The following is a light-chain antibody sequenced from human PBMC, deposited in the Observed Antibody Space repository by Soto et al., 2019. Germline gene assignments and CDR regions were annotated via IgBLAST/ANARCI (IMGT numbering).Light chain of an antibody. V-gene: IGKV1-5*03. J-gene: IGKJ1*01. CDR3: QHYNSYSEA. CDR2: KAS. Sequence: DIQMTQAPSTLSGSVGDRVTITCRASQTISSWLASYQQKPGKAPKLLIYKASTLKSGVPSRFNGSGSGTEFPLTISSLQPDDFATYYCQHYNSYSEAFGQGTKVELK. CDR1: QTISSW.